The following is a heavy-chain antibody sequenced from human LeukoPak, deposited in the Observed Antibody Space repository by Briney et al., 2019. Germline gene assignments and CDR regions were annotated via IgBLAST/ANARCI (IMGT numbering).Heavy chain of an antibody. CDR1: GFTFSSYG. CDR2: ISYDGGNK. Sequence: GRSLRLSCAASGFTFSSYGMHWVRQAPGKGLEWVAVISYDGGNKYYADSVKGRFTISRDNAKNSLYLQMNSLRAEDTASYYCAKALGGGPRKFWGFDYWGQGTLVTVSS. D-gene: IGHD3-16*01. CDR3: AKALGGGPRKFWGFDY. V-gene: IGHV3-30*18. J-gene: IGHJ4*02.